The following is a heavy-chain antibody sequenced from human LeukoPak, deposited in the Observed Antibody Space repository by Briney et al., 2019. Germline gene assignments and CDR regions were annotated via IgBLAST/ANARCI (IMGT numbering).Heavy chain of an antibody. CDR1: GFTFSSYW. CDR2: ISTDGSST. J-gene: IGHJ3*02. Sequence: PGGSLRLSCAASGFTFSSYWMHWVRQAPGKGLVWVSRISTDGSSTNSADSVKGRLTISRDNAKNTLYLQMNSLRAEETAVYYCVREYSSSSGRAFDIWGQGTMVTVSP. CDR3: VREYSSSSGRAFDI. D-gene: IGHD6-6*01. V-gene: IGHV3-74*01.